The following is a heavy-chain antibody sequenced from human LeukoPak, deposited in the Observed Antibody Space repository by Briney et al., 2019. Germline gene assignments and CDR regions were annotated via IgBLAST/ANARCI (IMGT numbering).Heavy chain of an antibody. CDR1: GGTFSSYA. V-gene: IGHV1-69*01. CDR3: ARDHHDQQSVVVIAIYQFDY. CDR2: IIPIFGTA. Sequence: SVKVSCKASGGTFSSYAISWVRQALGQGLEWMGGIIPIFGTANYAQKFQGRVTITADESTSTAYMELSSLRSEDTAVYYCARDHHDQQSVVVIAIYQFDYWGQGTLVTVSS. J-gene: IGHJ4*02. D-gene: IGHD2-21*01.